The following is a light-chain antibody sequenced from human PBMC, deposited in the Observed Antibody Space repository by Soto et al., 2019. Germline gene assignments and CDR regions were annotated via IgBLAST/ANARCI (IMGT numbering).Light chain of an antibody. J-gene: IGKJ3*01. V-gene: IGKV2-24*01. CDR3: MQDSHSPSA. CDR1: QSPVHSDGNTY. Sequence: DVVMTQTPLSSPVTLGQPASISCRSSQSPVHSDGNTYLSWLQQSPGQPPRLLIYKVSDRYSGIPDRFSGSGRETDFTLRISGVEPVAVGVYYCMQDSHSPSAFGIGTNVDIK. CDR2: KVS.